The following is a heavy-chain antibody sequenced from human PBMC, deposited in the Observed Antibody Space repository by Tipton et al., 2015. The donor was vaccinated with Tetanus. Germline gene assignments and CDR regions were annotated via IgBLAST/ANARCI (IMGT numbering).Heavy chain of an antibody. CDR2: IYSSGST. V-gene: IGHV4-31*03. CDR1: GVSISGGRYY. CDR3: ARDQARGARGWNYFDF. J-gene: IGHJ4*02. Sequence: GLVKPSQTLSLTCSVSGVSISGGRYYWSWIRQRPGEGLEWIGDIYSSGSTYTDPSPKGRVTISVDTFKNQFSLRVNSVTAADTAVYYCARDQARGARGWNYFDFWGLGTLVTVSS. D-gene: IGHD6-6*01.